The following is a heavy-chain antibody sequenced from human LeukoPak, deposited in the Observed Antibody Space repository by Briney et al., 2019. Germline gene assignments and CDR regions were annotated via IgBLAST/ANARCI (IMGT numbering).Heavy chain of an antibody. Sequence: SETLSLTCTVSGGSISSYYWSWIRQPPGKGLEWIGYIYYSGSTNYNPSLKSRVTTSVDTSKNQFSLKLSSVTAADTAVYYCARDLGVAAATDNWYFDLWGRGTLVTVSS. CDR1: GGSISSYY. CDR3: ARDLGVAAATDNWYFDL. V-gene: IGHV4-59*01. D-gene: IGHD6-13*01. CDR2: IYYSGST. J-gene: IGHJ2*01.